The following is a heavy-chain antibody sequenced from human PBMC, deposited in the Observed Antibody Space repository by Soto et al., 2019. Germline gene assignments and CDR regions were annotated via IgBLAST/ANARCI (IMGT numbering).Heavy chain of an antibody. J-gene: IGHJ5*02. D-gene: IGHD2-21*02. CDR2: IRSKADSYAT. V-gene: IGHV3-73*01. CDR1: GFTLSGSR. CDR3: TSQYCGGDCSRVDP. Sequence: GGSLRLSCTASGFTLSGSRIHWVRQASGKGLEWVGRIRSKADSYATAYAASVKGRFTISRDDSKNTAYLQMNSLKTEDTAVYYCTSQYCGGDCSRVDPWGQGTLVTVSS.